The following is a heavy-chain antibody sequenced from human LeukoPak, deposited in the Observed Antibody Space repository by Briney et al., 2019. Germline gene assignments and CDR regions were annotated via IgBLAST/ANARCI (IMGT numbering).Heavy chain of an antibody. J-gene: IGHJ4*02. CDR3: ARCGYGEYGSFDY. D-gene: IGHD4-17*01. CDR1: GHTFTCYY. Sequence: ASVKVSCKASGHTFTCYYMHWVRQAPGQGLEWMGWINPNNGSTNYAQNLQGRVTMTRDTSISTDYMELSRVISGDTALYYCARCGYGEYGSFDYWGQGTLVTVSS. V-gene: IGHV1-2*02. CDR2: INPNNGST.